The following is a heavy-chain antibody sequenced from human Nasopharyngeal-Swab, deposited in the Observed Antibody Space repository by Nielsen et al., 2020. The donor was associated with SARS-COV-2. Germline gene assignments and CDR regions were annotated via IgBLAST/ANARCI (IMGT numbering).Heavy chain of an antibody. CDR1: GFTFSSYS. J-gene: IGHJ4*02. Sequence: GGSLRLSCAASGFTFSSYSMNWVRQAPGKGLEWVSYISSSSSTIYYADSVKGRFTISRDNAKNSMFLQMNGLRVEDTAIYYCARGPYYWGQGAPVTVSS. V-gene: IGHV3-48*04. CDR3: ARGPYY. D-gene: IGHD3-16*01. CDR2: ISSSSSTI.